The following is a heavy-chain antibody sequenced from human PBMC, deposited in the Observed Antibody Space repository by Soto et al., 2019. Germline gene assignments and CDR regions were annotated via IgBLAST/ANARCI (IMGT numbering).Heavy chain of an antibody. CDR3: ARGDGYSYGSDY. CDR2: IYYSGST. CDR1: GGSISSYY. D-gene: IGHD5-18*01. Sequence: QVQLQESGPGLVKPSETLSLTCTVSGGSISSYYWSWIRQPPGKGLEWIGYIYYSGSTNYNPSLKSRVTISVDTSKNQFSLKLSSVTAADTAVYYCARGDGYSYGSDYWGQGTLVTVSS. V-gene: IGHV4-59*01. J-gene: IGHJ4*02.